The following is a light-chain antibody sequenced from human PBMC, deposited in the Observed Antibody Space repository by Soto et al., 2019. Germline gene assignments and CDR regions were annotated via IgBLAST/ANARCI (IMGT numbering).Light chain of an antibody. Sequence: DIQMTQSPSTLSASVGDKITITCRASQDISRWLAWYQQKPGEAPKLLISDASNLGSGVPSSFSGSGSGTDFTLTSSSLKPDDFATYYCQQYNSFPSFGQGTKVEI. CDR2: DAS. V-gene: IGKV1-5*01. CDR1: QDISRW. J-gene: IGKJ1*01. CDR3: QQYNSFPS.